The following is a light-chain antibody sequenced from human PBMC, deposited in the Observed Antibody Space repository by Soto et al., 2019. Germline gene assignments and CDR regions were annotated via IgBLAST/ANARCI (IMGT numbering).Light chain of an antibody. J-gene: IGKJ1*01. CDR2: GAS. CDR1: QSVSSN. CDR3: QQYVSPWT. Sequence: IVMPKSPAILSVSPGERATLSCGASQSVSSNLAWYQQKPGQAPRLLIYGASSRATGIPDRFSGSGSGTDFTLTISRLEPEDFAVYYCQQYVSPWTFGQGTKVDIK. V-gene: IGKV3-20*01.